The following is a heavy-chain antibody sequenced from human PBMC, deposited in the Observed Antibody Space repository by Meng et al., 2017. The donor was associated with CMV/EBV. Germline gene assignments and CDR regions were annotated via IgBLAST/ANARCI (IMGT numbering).Heavy chain of an antibody. J-gene: IGHJ4*02. V-gene: IGHV4-4*07. Sequence: GHRQESGQGLVKPSETLSLTCSASGASIKNYNWNWVRQPAGQGLEWIGLIQVIGHTVYNPSLKSRVTVSLDASKSQFSLTLNSVTAADTATYYCAGSRPGGGACDYWGQGILVTVSS. CDR3: AGSRPGGGACDY. D-gene: IGHD3-16*01. CDR2: IQVIGHT. CDR1: GASIKNYN.